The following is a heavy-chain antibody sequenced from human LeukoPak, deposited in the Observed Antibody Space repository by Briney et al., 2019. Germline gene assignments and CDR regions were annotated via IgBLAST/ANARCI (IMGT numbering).Heavy chain of an antibody. CDR3: ARINRSGWYEFDC. J-gene: IGHJ4*02. Sequence: GASVKVSCKASGYTFTSYDINWVRQATGQGLEWMGWMNPNSGNTGYAQKFQGRVTITRNTSISTAYMELSSLRSEDTAVYYCARINRSGWYEFDCWGQGTLVTVSS. CDR1: GYTFTSYD. D-gene: IGHD6-19*01. CDR2: MNPNSGNT. V-gene: IGHV1-8*03.